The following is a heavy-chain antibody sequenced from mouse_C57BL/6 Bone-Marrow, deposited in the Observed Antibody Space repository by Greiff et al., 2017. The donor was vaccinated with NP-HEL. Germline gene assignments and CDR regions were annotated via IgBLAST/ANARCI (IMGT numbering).Heavy chain of an antibody. V-gene: IGHV1-64*01. CDR2: IHPNSGST. CDR3: ARPTMETTRYAMDY. D-gene: IGHD2-10*01. J-gene: IGHJ4*01. CDR1: GYTFTSYW. Sequence: QVQLQQPGAELVKPGASVKLSCKASGYTFTSYWMHWVKQRPGQGLEWIGMIHPNSGSTNYNEKFKSKATLTVDKSSSTAYMQLSSLTSEDSAVYYCARPTMETTRYAMDYWGQGTSVTVSS.